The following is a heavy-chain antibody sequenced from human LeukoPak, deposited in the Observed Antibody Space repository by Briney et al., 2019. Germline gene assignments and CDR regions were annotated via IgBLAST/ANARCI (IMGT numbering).Heavy chain of an antibody. J-gene: IGHJ4*02. D-gene: IGHD2-2*01. CDR3: ARVRQRARRYCSSTSCYGIDY. CDR1: GFTFSSYG. CDR2: IWYDGSNK. V-gene: IGHV3-33*01. Sequence: PGRSLRFSCAASGFTFSSYGMHWVRQAPGKGLEWVAVIWYDGSNKYYADSVKGRFTISRDNSKNTLYLQMNSLRAEDTAVYYCARVRQRARRYCSSTSCYGIDYWGQGTLVTVSS.